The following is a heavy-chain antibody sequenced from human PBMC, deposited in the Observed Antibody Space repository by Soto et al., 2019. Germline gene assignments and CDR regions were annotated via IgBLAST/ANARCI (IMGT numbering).Heavy chain of an antibody. CDR2: ISGSGGST. D-gene: IGHD6-19*01. V-gene: IGHV3-23*01. CDR3: AKPPSFSSGWHAWSYYFDY. CDR1: GFTFSSYA. Sequence: GGSLRLSCAASGFTFSSYAMSWVRQAPGKGLEWVSAISGSGGSTYYADSVKGRFTISRDNSKNTLYLQMNSLRAEDTAVYYCAKPPSFSSGWHAWSYYFDYWGQGTLVTVSS. J-gene: IGHJ4*02.